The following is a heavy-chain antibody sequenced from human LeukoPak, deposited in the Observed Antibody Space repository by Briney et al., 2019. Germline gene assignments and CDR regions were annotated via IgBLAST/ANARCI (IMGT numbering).Heavy chain of an antibody. J-gene: IGHJ3*02. CDR1: GFTFSSYA. Sequence: GGSLRLSCAASGFTFSSYAMSWVRQAPGKGLEWVSSISSSSYIYYADSVKGRFTISRDNAKNSLYLQMNSLRAEDTAVYYCARDGQWLVRDAFDIWGQGTMVTVSS. CDR2: ISSSSYI. CDR3: ARDGQWLVRDAFDI. V-gene: IGHV3-21*01. D-gene: IGHD6-19*01.